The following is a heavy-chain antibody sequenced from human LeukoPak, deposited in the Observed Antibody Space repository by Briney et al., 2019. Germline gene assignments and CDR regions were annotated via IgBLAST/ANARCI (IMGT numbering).Heavy chain of an antibody. D-gene: IGHD2-15*01. CDR2: ISYSGNT. CDR3: ARVVEGNWFDP. CDR1: GGSTSSGSYF. Sequence: SETLSLTCAVSGGSTSSGSYFWAWIRQPPGKGLEWIGSISYSGNTYYNPSLKSRVTISVDTSKNQFSLKLSSVTAADTAVYYCARVVEGNWFDPWGQGTLVTVSS. J-gene: IGHJ5*02. V-gene: IGHV4-39*07.